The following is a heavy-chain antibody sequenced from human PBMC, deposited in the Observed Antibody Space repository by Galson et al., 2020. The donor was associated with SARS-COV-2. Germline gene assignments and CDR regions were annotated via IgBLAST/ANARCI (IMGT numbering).Heavy chain of an antibody. Sequence: SETLSLTCAVSGGSISSSNWWSWVRQPPGKGLEWIGEIYHSGSTNYNPSLKSRVTISVDKSKNQFSLKLSSVTAADTAVYYCARDGRRHGYYYRYWNYWGQGTLVTVSS. CDR1: GGSISSSNW. V-gene: IGHV4-4*02. CDR2: IYHSGST. CDR3: ARDGRRHGYYYRYWNY. J-gene: IGHJ4*02. D-gene: IGHD3-22*01.